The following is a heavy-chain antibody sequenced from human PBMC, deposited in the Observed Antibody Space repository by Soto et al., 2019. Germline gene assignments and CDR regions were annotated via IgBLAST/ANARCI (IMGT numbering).Heavy chain of an antibody. V-gene: IGHV1-8*01. CDR2: MNPNSGNT. D-gene: IGHD3-22*01. Sequence: ASVKVSCKASGYTFTSYDINWVRQATGQGLEWMGWMNPNSGNTGYAQKFQGRVTMIRNTSISTAYMELSSLRSEDTAVYYCARGRYYYDSRWFDPWGQGTLVTVSS. CDR1: GYTFTSYD. CDR3: ARGRYYYDSRWFDP. J-gene: IGHJ5*02.